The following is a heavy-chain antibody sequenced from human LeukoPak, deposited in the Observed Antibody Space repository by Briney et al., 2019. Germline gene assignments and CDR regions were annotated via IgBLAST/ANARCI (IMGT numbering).Heavy chain of an antibody. CDR3: AGMVSTSYGMDV. CDR1: GYTFTGYY. D-gene: IGHD2/OR15-2a*01. Sequence: ASVKVSCKASGYTFTGYYMHWVRQATGQGLEWMGWMNPNSGNTGYAQKFQGRVTMTRNTSISTAYMELSSLRSEDTAVYYCAGMVSTSYGMDVWGQGTTVTVSS. CDR2: MNPNSGNT. J-gene: IGHJ6*02. V-gene: IGHV1-8*02.